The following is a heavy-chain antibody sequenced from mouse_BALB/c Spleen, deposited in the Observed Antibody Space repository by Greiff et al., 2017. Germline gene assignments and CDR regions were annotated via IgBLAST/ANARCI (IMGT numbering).Heavy chain of an antibody. J-gene: IGHJ3*01. D-gene: IGHD2-4*01. CDR2: IRNKANGYTT. CDR1: GFTFTDYY. CDR3: ARDTTMITTGFAY. V-gene: IGHV7-3*02. Sequence: EVQLVESGGGLVQPGGSLRLSCATSGFTFTDYYMSWVRQPPGKALEWLGFIRNKANGYTTEYSASVKGRFTISRDNSQSILYLQMNTLRAEDSATYYCARDTTMITTGFAYWGQGTLVTVSA.